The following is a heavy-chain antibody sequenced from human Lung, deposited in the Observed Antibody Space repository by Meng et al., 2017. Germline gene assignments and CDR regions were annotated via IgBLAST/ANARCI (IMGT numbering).Heavy chain of an antibody. J-gene: IGHJ4*02. V-gene: IGHV1-18*01. CDR2: ISTYNGNT. CDR1: GYTFPSYG. Sequence: ASVKVSCKASGYTFPSYGISWVRQAPGQGLEGMGWISTYNGNTNYAQRLQGRVTMTTDTSASTAYMELRSLISDDTAIYYCARGGYDDSSGYQDYWGQGTLVTVSS. D-gene: IGHD3-22*01. CDR3: ARGGYDDSSGYQDY.